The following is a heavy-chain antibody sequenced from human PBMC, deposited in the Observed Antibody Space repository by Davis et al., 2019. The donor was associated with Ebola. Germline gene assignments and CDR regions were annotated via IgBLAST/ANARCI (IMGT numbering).Heavy chain of an antibody. CDR3: ARHQEYCSGGSCYSNFDY. V-gene: IGHV4-4*02. D-gene: IGHD2-15*01. Sequence: SETLSLTCAVSGDSISSSNWWCWVRQPPGKGLEWIGEISQSGSTNYNPSLKSRVTISVDKSKNQFSLKLSSVTAADTAVYYCARHQEYCSGGSCYSNFDYWGQGTLVTVSS. J-gene: IGHJ4*02. CDR2: ISQSGST. CDR1: GDSISSSNW.